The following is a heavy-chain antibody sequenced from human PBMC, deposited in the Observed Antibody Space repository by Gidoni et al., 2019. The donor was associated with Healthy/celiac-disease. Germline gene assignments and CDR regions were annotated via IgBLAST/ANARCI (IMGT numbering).Heavy chain of an antibody. CDR2: RSYDGMNK. D-gene: IGHD6-13*01. CDR1: GFTFSRYG. V-gene: IGHV3-30*18. J-gene: IGHJ4*02. Sequence: QVPLVGSGGGVVQPGRSLRLSCADSGFTFSRYGRHWVGQAPGKGLGWVAVRSYDGMNKYYADYVKGRFTISRDNSKNTLYLQMNSLRAEDTAVYYCAKDHSPGIAAAGVGGHWGQGTLVTVSS. CDR3: AKDHSPGIAAAGVGGH.